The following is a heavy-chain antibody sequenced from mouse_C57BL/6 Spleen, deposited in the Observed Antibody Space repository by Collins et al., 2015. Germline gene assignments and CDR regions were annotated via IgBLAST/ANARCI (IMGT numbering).Heavy chain of an antibody. V-gene: IGHV1-9*01. CDR3: ARWEGFTTVTFDY. Sequence: QVQLQQSGAELMKPGASVKISCKATGYTLSSYWIEWVKQRPGHGLEWIGEILPGSGSTNYNEKFKGKATFTADTSSNTAYMQLSSLTSEDSAVYYCARWEGFTTVTFDYWGQGTTLTVSS. CDR2: ILPGSGST. J-gene: IGHJ2*01. CDR1: GYTLSSYW. D-gene: IGHD1-1*01.